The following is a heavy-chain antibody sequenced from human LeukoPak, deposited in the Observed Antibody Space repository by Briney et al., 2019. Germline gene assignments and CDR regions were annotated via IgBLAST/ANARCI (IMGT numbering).Heavy chain of an antibody. J-gene: IGHJ3*02. CDR2: INWNGGST. Sequence: PGGSLRLSCAASGFTFDDYGMSWVRQAPGKGLEWVSGINWNGGSTGYADSVKGRFTISRDNAKNSLYLQMNSLRAEDMALYYCAKALVTSEDAFDIWGQGTMVTVSS. D-gene: IGHD1-14*01. CDR3: AKALVTSEDAFDI. V-gene: IGHV3-20*04. CDR1: GFTFDDYG.